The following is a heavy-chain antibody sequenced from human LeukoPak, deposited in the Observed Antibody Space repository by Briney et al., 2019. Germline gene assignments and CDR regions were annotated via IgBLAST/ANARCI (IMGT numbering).Heavy chain of an antibody. Sequence: PSETLSLTCAVYGGSFSGYYWSWIRQPPGKGLEWIGEINHSGSTNYNPSLKSRVTISVDTSKNHFSLKLSSVTVADTAVYYCARVGYDFWTGYYSFDYWGQGTLVTVSS. CDR2: INHSGST. D-gene: IGHD3-3*01. CDR1: GGSFSGYY. J-gene: IGHJ4*02. CDR3: ARVGYDFWTGYYSFDY. V-gene: IGHV4-34*01.